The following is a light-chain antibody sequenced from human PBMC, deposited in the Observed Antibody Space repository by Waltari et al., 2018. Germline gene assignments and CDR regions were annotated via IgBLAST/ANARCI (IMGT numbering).Light chain of an antibody. Sequence: QSALTQPASVSGSPGQSIPISCPGTSSAVGSYNLVSWYQQHPGKAPNLMIYEVSNRPSGVSDRFSGSKSGNTASLTISGLQAEDDADYYCSSLTSSSSVVIGGGTKVTVL. J-gene: IGLJ2*01. CDR3: SSLTSSSSVV. CDR1: SSAVGSYNL. V-gene: IGLV2-14*02. CDR2: EVS.